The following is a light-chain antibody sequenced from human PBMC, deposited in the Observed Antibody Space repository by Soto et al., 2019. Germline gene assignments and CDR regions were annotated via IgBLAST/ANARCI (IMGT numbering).Light chain of an antibody. CDR3: SSYTSSSTVV. CDR1: SSDVGGYNY. J-gene: IGLJ2*01. Sequence: QSALTQPASVSGSPGQSRTISCTGTSSDVGGYNYVSWYQQHPGKAPKLMIYDVSSPPSGVSNRFSGSKSGNTASLTISGLQAEDEADYYCSSYTSSSTVVFGGGTKLTVL. CDR2: DVS. V-gene: IGLV2-14*01.